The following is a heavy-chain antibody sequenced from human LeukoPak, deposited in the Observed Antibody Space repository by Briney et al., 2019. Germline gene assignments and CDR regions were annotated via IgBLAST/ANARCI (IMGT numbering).Heavy chain of an antibody. CDR1: GFTFGSYG. CDR3: ARDPVVPAAYYFDY. CDR2: IRSDGSNK. V-gene: IGHV3-30*02. Sequence: GGSLRLSCTASGFTFGSYGMHWVRQAPGQGLERVTFIRSDGSNKYYADPVKGRFTISRDNAKNSLYLQMNSLRAEDTAVYYCARDPVVPAAYYFDYWGQGTLVTVSS. J-gene: IGHJ4*02. D-gene: IGHD2-2*01.